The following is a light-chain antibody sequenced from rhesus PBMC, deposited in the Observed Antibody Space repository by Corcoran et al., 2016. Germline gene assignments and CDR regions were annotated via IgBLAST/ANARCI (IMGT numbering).Light chain of an antibody. Sequence: DIQMTQSPSSLSASVGDRVTITCQASQGISSWLAWSQKKQGKAPKLLIYAASRLQSGVPSRLSGSGSGTDFTITISSLQPEDFGTYDCQQHNSYPPTFGQGTKVEIK. V-gene: IGKV1-33*02. J-gene: IGKJ1*01. CDR3: QQHNSYPPT. CDR2: AAS. CDR1: QGISSW.